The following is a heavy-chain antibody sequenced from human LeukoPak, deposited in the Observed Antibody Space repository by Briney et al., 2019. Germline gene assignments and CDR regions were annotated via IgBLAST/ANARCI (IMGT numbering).Heavy chain of an antibody. CDR2: IYPGDSDT. Sequence: KFGESLKISCKGSGYRFTTYWIAWVRQMPGKGLEWMGIIYPGDSDTRYSPSFQGHVTISADKSISTAYLQWSSLKASDTAMYYCARRYCGGGSCSSTGDWFDPWGQGTLVTVSS. J-gene: IGHJ5*02. V-gene: IGHV5-51*01. CDR3: ARRYCGGGSCSSTGDWFDP. D-gene: IGHD2-15*01. CDR1: GYRFTTYW.